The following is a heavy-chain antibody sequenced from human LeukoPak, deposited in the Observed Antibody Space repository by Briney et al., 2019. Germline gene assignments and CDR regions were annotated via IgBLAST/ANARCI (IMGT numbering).Heavy chain of an antibody. CDR1: GGTFSSYA. V-gene: IGHV1-69*13. J-gene: IGHJ4*02. D-gene: IGHD5-24*01. CDR2: IIPIFGTA. CDR3: ARGGGDGYTCDY. Sequence: AASVKVSCKASGGTFSSYAISWVRQAPGQGLEWMGGIIPIFGTANYAQKFQGRVTITADESTSTAYMELSSLRSEDTAVYYCARGGGDGYTCDYWGQGTLVTVSS.